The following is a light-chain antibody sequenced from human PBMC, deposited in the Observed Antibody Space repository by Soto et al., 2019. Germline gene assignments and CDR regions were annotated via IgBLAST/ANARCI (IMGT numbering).Light chain of an antibody. J-gene: IGKJ3*01. V-gene: IGKV3-15*01. Sequence: EIVMTQSPATLSVSPGERATLSCRASQSVSSNLAWYQQKPGQAPRLLIYGASTRATGIPARFSGSGSGTEFTLTISSLQSEDFAVYYCQQYNNWPFTFGLGTTVEIK. CDR1: QSVSSN. CDR2: GAS. CDR3: QQYNNWPFT.